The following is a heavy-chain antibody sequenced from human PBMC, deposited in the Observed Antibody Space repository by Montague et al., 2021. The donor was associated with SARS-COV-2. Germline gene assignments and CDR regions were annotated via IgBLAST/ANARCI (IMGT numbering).Heavy chain of an antibody. CDR1: GGSISPYY. CDR2: IYYSGST. J-gene: IGHJ4*02. CDR3: ARGIWYAN. D-gene: IGHD6-13*01. V-gene: IGHV4-59*01. Sequence: SETLSLTCTVSGGSISPYYWNWIRQSPGKGLEWIGDIYYSGSTTXNPSPESRVTISVDTSKNQFSLRLSSVTAADTAVYYCARGIWYANWGQGILVTVSS.